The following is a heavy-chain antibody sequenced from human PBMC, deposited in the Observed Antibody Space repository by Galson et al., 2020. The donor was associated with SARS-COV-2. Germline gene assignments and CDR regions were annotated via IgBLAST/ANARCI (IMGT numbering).Heavy chain of an antibody. V-gene: IGHV3-30-3*01. CDR2: ISYDGSNK. J-gene: IGHJ6*02. D-gene: IGHD3-16*01. CDR3: ARDGGGYMDV. CDR1: GFTFSSYA. Sequence: GESLKISCAASGFTFSSYAMHWVRQAPGKGLEWVAVISYDGSNKYYADSVKGRFIISRDNSKNTLYLQMNSLRAEDTAVYYCARDGGGYMDVWGQGTTVTVSS.